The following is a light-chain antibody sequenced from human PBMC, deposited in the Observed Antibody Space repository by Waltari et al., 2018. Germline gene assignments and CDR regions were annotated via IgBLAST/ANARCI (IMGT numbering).Light chain of an antibody. J-gene: IGKJ1*01. CDR3: QQYNNWPPWT. CDR1: QSVSSN. Sequence: EVVMTQSPATLSVSPGERATLSCRASQSVSSNLAWYQHKPGQAPRLLIYGASTRATGSPARFSGSGSGTEFTLTISSLQSEDFAAYYCQQYNNWPPWTFGPGTTVEIK. CDR2: GAS. V-gene: IGKV3-15*01.